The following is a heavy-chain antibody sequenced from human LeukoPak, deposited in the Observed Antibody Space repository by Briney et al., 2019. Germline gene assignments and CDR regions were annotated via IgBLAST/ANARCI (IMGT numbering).Heavy chain of an antibody. CDR3: ARVWFGDLGYYYMDV. V-gene: IGHV3-7*01. CDR1: GFTFSSYW. D-gene: IGHD3-10*01. Sequence: GGSLRLSCAASGFTFSSYWMSWVRQAPGKGLEWVANIKQDGSEKYYVDSVKGRFTISRDNAKNSLYLQMNSLRAEDTAVYYCARVWFGDLGYYYMDVWGKGTTVTISS. CDR2: IKQDGSEK. J-gene: IGHJ6*03.